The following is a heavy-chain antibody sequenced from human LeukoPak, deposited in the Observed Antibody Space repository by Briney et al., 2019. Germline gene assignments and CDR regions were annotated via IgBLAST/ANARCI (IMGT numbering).Heavy chain of an antibody. J-gene: IGHJ4*02. D-gene: IGHD3-10*01. CDR2: ISYDGSNK. CDR3: AKDVLTYYYGSGSPDY. V-gene: IGHV3-30-3*01. Sequence: GGSLRLFCAASGFTFSSYAMHWVRQAPGKGLEWVAVISYDGSNKYYADFVKGRFTISRDNSKNTLYLQMNSLRAEDTAVYYCAKDVLTYYYGSGSPDYWGQGTLVTVSS. CDR1: GFTFSSYA.